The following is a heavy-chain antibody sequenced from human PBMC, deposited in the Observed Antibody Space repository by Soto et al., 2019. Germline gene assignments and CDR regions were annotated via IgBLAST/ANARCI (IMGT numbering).Heavy chain of an antibody. V-gene: IGHV4-39*01. J-gene: IGHJ4*02. D-gene: IGHD1-26*01. Sequence: SETLSRTCTVSWSSISSSSYYWGWLRPAARNGLRWIRSIYYSVITYYNPSLKSRVTITIDTSKNQLSLKLTSMTAADTAVYYCARLVGDSNFAYWAQGTIVTLSS. CDR1: WSSISSSSYY. CDR3: ARLVGDSNFAY. CDR2: IYYSVIT.